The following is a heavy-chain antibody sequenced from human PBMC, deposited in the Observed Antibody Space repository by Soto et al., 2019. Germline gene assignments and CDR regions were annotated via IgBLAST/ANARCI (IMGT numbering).Heavy chain of an antibody. CDR2: MNPNSGNT. CDR1: GYTFTSYD. CDR3: ARGDYYDSSGYYTPRGFDP. J-gene: IGHJ5*02. V-gene: IGHV1-8*01. D-gene: IGHD3-22*01. Sequence: QVQLVQSGAEVKKPGASVKVSCKASGYTFTSYDINWVRQATGQGLEWMGWMNPNSGNTGYAQKFQGRVTMTRNTSISTAYMELSSLRAEDTAVYYCARGDYYDSSGYYTPRGFDPWGQGTLVTVSS.